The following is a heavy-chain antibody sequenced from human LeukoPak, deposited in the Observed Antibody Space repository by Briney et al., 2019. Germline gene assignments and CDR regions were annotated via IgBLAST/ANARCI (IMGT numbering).Heavy chain of an antibody. D-gene: IGHD5-12*01. Sequence: GGSLRLSCAASGFTFSSYWMHWVRQAPGKGLVWVSRINSDGSSTSYADSVKGRFTISRDNAKNTLYLQMNSLRAEDTAVYYRGRVDIVATIDYYYYYMDVWGKGTTVTVSS. CDR2: INSDGSST. J-gene: IGHJ6*03. V-gene: IGHV3-74*01. CDR3: GRVDIVATIDYYYYYMDV. CDR1: GFTFSSYW.